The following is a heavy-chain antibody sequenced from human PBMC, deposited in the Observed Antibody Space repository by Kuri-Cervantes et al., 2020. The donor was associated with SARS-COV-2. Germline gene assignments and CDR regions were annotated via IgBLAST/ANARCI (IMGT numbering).Heavy chain of an antibody. CDR1: GGIFRSYA. Sequence: ASVKVSCKASGGIFRSYAISWVRQAPGQGLEWMGWISAYNGNTNYAQKLQGRVTMTTDTSTSTAYMELRSLRSDDTAVYYCARGVVGAIHPEYFQHWGQGTLVTVSS. D-gene: IGHD1-26*01. CDR2: ISAYNGNT. V-gene: IGHV1-18*01. J-gene: IGHJ1*01. CDR3: ARGVVGAIHPEYFQH.